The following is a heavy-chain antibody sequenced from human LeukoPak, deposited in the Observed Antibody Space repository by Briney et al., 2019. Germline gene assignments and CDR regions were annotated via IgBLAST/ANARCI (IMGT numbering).Heavy chain of an antibody. Sequence: GGSLRLSCAASGFTFSNAWMRWVRQAPGKGLEWVGRIKSKTDGGTTDYAAPVKGRFTISRDDSKNTLYLQMNSLKTEDTAVYYCTTDPIVGATTRNFDYWGQGTLVTVSS. V-gene: IGHV3-15*01. CDR3: TTDPIVGATTRNFDY. CDR1: GFTFSNAW. J-gene: IGHJ4*02. CDR2: IKSKTDGGTT. D-gene: IGHD1-26*01.